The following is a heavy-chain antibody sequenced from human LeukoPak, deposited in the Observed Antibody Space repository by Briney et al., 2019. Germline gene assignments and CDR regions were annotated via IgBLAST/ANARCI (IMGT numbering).Heavy chain of an antibody. V-gene: IGHV4-59*01. Sequence: SETLSLTCTVSGGSIRSNYWSWIRQPPGKGLEWIGYMYYSGSTNYNPSLKSRVTISVDTSKNQFSLKLSSVTAADTAVYYCARGGLSYYYMDVWGKGTTVTVSS. CDR1: GGSIRSNY. J-gene: IGHJ6*03. CDR3: ARGGLSYYYMDV. CDR2: MYYSGST.